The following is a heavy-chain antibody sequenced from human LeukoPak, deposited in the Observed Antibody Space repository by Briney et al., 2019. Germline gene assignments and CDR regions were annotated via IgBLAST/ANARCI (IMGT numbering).Heavy chain of an antibody. V-gene: IGHV5-51*01. Sequence: GESLKISCKGSGYSFTTYWIGWVRQMPGKGLEYMGIIYPDDSDTKYNPSFQGHVTISADKSINTAYLQWSSLKASDTAMYYCASSEFSSSGRRPDYWGQGTLVTVSS. D-gene: IGHD6-6*01. J-gene: IGHJ4*02. CDR1: GYSFTTYW. CDR2: IYPDDSDT. CDR3: ASSEFSSSGRRPDY.